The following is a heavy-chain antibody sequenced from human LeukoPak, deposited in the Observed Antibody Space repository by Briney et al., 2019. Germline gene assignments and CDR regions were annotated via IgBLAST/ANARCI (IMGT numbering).Heavy chain of an antibody. J-gene: IGHJ4*02. D-gene: IGHD6-13*01. CDR1: GYTFTGYC. V-gene: IGHV1-2*04. CDR3: ARVRAAAAGTWYYFDY. Sequence: VASVKVSCKASGYTFTGYCMHWVRQAPGQGLEWMGWINPNSGGTNYAQKFQGWVTMTRDTSISTAYMELSRLRSDDTAVYYCARVRAAAAGTWYYFDYWGQGTLVTVSS. CDR2: INPNSGGT.